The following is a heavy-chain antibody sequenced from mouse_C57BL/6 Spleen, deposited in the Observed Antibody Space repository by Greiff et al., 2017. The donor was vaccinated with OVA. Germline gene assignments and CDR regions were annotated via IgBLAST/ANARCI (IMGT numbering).Heavy chain of an antibody. J-gene: IGHJ2*01. CDR2: IDPSDSYT. V-gene: IGHV1-50*01. Sequence: QVQLQQPGAELVKPGASVKLSCKASGYTFTSYWMQWVKQRPGQGLEWIGEIDPSDSYTNYNQKFKGKATLTVDTSSSTAYMQLSSLTSEDSAVYYCARRGVYPYYFDYWGQGTTLTVSS. D-gene: IGHD2-1*01. CDR3: ARRGVYPYYFDY. CDR1: GYTFTSYW.